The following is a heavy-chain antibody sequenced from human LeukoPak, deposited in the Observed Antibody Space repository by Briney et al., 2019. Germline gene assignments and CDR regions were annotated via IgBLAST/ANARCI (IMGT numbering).Heavy chain of an antibody. CDR2: ISSSSSTI. Sequence: GGSLRLSCAASGFTFSSYSMNWVRQAPGKGLEWVSYISSSSSTIYYADSVKGRFTISRDKAKNSLYLQMNSLRAEDTAVYYCARDFGYWGQGTLVTVSS. D-gene: IGHD3-10*01. V-gene: IGHV3-48*01. CDR3: ARDFGY. CDR1: GFTFSSYS. J-gene: IGHJ4*02.